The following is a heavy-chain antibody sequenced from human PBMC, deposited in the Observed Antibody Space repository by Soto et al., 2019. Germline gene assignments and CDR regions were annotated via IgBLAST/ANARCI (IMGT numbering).Heavy chain of an antibody. V-gene: IGHV4-59*01. Sequence: PSETLSLTCTVSGGSISSYYWSWIRQPPGKGLEWIGYIYYSGSTNYNPSLKSRVTISVDTSKNQFSLKLSSVTAADTAVYYCARKGSGSYYDDVFDYWGQRTLVTVSS. CDR1: GGSISSYY. CDR2: IYYSGST. J-gene: IGHJ4*02. D-gene: IGHD1-26*01. CDR3: ARKGSGSYYDDVFDY.